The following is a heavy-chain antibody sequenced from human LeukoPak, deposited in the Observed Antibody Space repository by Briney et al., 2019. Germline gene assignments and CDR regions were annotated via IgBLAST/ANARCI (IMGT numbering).Heavy chain of an antibody. J-gene: IGHJ4*02. D-gene: IGHD6-13*01. CDR2: FDPEDGET. V-gene: IGHV1-24*01. CDR1: GYTLTELS. Sequence: ASVKVSCKVSGYTLTELSMHWVRQAPGKGLEWMGGFDPEDGETIYAQKFQGRVTMTEDTSTDTAYMELSSLRSEDTAVYYCATGYSSSWSWDYWGQGTLVTVSS. CDR3: ATGYSSSWSWDY.